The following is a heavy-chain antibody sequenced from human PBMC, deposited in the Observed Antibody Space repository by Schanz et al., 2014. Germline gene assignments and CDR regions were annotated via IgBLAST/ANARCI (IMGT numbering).Heavy chain of an antibody. J-gene: IGHJ3*01. CDR3: ARDGGRDGYNLAFDV. Sequence: EVQLVESGGGLIQPGGSLRLSCAVSGFTVNTNYMSWVRQAPGKGLEWISSMYINSGSTRYADSVKGRFIISRDSSKNTLFLQMNSLRAEDTAVYFCARDGGRDGYNLAFDVWGQGTLVTVS. CDR1: GFTVNTNY. CDR2: MYINSGST. D-gene: IGHD5-12*01. V-gene: IGHV3-53*01.